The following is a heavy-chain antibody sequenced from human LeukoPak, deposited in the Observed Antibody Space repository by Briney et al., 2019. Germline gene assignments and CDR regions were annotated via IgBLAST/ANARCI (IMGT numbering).Heavy chain of an antibody. D-gene: IGHD3-10*01. CDR2: ISSSSSYI. Sequence: GGSLRLSCAASGFTFSSYSMNWVRQAPGKGLEWVSSISSSSSYIYYADSVKGRFTISRDNAKNSLYLRMNSLRAEDTAVYYCAGVLWFGESAADYWGQGTLVTVSS. V-gene: IGHV3-21*01. J-gene: IGHJ4*02. CDR1: GFTFSSYS. CDR3: AGVLWFGESAADY.